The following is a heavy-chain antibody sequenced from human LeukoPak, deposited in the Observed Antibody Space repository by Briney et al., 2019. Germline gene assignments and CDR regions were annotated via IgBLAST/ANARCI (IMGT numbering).Heavy chain of an antibody. J-gene: IGHJ6*03. CDR3: ARDPYSGNYGNYYYYYMDV. Sequence: GGSLRLSCAASGFTFNYYNMNWVRQAPGKALEWVSSITSSGAYIFYADSVRGRFTISRDKDKDSLYLQMNSLGPEDTAVYYCARDPYSGNYGNYYYYYMDVWGKGTTVTISS. CDR2: ITSSGAYI. CDR1: GFTFNYYN. D-gene: IGHD1-26*01. V-gene: IGHV3-21*01.